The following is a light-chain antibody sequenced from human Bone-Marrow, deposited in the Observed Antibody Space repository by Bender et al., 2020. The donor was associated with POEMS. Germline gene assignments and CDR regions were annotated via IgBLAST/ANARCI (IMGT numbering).Light chain of an antibody. Sequence: QSALTQPRSVSGSPGQSVTISCTGTSRDVGGYNYVSWYQQHPGKAPKLMIYDVSDRPSGVSNRFSASKSGNTASLTISGLQAEDEADYYCSSYTTGSTLVVFGGGTKLTVL. CDR1: SRDVGGYNY. CDR3: SSYTTGSTLVV. J-gene: IGLJ2*01. V-gene: IGLV2-14*03. CDR2: DVS.